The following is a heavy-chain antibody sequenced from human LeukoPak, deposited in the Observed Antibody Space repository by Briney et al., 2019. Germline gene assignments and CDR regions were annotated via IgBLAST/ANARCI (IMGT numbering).Heavy chain of an antibody. J-gene: IGHJ4*02. CDR2: ISSSGSTM. D-gene: IGHD3-10*01. CDR1: GFTFSSYS. V-gene: IGHV3-48*04. Sequence: GGSLRLSCAASGFTFSSYSMNWIRQAPGKGLEWVSYISSSGSTMYYADSVKGRFTISRDNAKNSLYLQMTSLRAEDTAVYYCARAQYYGSGSYYTPAYWGQGTLVTVSS. CDR3: ARAQYYGSGSYYTPAY.